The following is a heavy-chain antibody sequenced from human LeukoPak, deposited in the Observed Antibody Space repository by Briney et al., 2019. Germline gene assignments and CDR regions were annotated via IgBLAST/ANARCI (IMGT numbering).Heavy chain of an antibody. J-gene: IGHJ3*02. V-gene: IGHV4-59*01. Sequence: PSETLSLTCTVSGGSISSYYWSWIRQPPGKGLEWIGYIYYSGSTNYNPSLKSRVTISVDTSKNQFSLKLSSVTAADTAVYYCARDQLLWFGETTTGAFDIWGQGTMVTVSS. D-gene: IGHD3-10*01. CDR3: ARDQLLWFGETTTGAFDI. CDR2: IYYSGST. CDR1: GGSISSYY.